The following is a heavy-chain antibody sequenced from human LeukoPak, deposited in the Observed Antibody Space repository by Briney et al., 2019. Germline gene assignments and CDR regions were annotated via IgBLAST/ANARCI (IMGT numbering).Heavy chain of an antibody. CDR1: GGSISSGGYY. J-gene: IGHJ5*02. V-gene: IGHV4-30-2*01. CDR3: ARVSGSYVVNWFDP. CDR2: IYHSGST. Sequence: SQTLSLTCTVSGGSISSGGYYWSWIRQPPGKGLDWIGYIYHSGSTYYNPSLKSRVTISVDRSKNQFSLKLSSVTAADTAVYYCARVSGSYVVNWFDPWGQGTLVTVSS. D-gene: IGHD1-26*01.